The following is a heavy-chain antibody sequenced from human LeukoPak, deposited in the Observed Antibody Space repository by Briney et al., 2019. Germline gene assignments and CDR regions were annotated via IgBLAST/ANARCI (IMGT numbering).Heavy chain of an antibody. J-gene: IGHJ4*02. Sequence: GGSLRLSCVASGLSFTNAWMSWVRQAPGKGLEWVGRIKNKVDGGTVDYAAPVKGRFTISRDDSKNTLFLHMNSLRTEDTAVYYCTTDPGDYEIYWGQGTLVTVSS. D-gene: IGHD4-17*01. CDR1: GLSFTNAW. CDR2: IKNKVDGGTV. V-gene: IGHV3-15*01. CDR3: TTDPGDYEIY.